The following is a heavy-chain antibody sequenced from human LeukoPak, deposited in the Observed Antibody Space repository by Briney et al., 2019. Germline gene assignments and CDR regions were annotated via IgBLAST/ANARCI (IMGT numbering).Heavy chain of an antibody. CDR2: IKQDGSEK. J-gene: IGHJ4*02. V-gene: IGHV3-7*01. Sequence: PGGSLRLSCAAPGFTFSSYWMSWVRQAPGKGLEWVANIKQDGSEKYYVDSVKGRFTISRDNAKNSLYLQMNSLRAEDTAVYYCARDVMITFGGVIVMYYFDYWGQGTLVTVSS. D-gene: IGHD3-16*02. CDR1: GFTFSSYW. CDR3: ARDVMITFGGVIVMYYFDY.